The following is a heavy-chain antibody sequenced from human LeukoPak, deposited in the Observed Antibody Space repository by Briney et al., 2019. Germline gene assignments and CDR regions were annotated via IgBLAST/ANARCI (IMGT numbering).Heavy chain of an antibody. CDR3: ARDGRSYYDSSGRRYYYYYMDV. D-gene: IGHD3-22*01. V-gene: IGHV4-59*11. CDR2: IYYSGST. CDR1: GGSISSHY. J-gene: IGHJ6*03. Sequence: PSETLSLTCTVSGGSISSHYWSWIRQPPGKGLEWFGYIYYSGSTNYNPSLKSRVTISVDTSKNQFSLKLSSVTAADTAVYYCARDGRSYYDSSGRRYYYYYMDVWGKGTTVTVSS.